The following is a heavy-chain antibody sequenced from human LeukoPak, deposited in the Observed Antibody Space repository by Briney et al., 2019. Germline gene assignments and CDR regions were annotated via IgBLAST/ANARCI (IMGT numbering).Heavy chain of an antibody. CDR1: GGSISSYY. J-gene: IGHJ5*02. D-gene: IGHD2-2*01. CDR3: ARGPYCSSTSCPGDWFDP. CDR2: IYYSGST. Sequence: SETLSLTCTVSGGSISSYYRSWIRQPPGKGLEWIGDIYYSGSTNYNPSLKSRVTISVDTSKNQFSLKLSSVTAAGTAVYYCARGPYCSSTSCPGDWFDPWGQGTLVTVSS. V-gene: IGHV4-59*01.